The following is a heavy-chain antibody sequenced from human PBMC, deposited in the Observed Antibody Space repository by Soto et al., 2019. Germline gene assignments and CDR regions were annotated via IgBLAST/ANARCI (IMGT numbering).Heavy chain of an antibody. J-gene: IGHJ6*02. CDR2: ISAYNGNT. CDR1: GYTFTSYG. D-gene: IGHD5-12*01. CDR3: ARCGYTLEYTYYGMDV. V-gene: IGHV1-18*01. Sequence: VSVKVSCKASGYTFTSYGISWVRQAPGQGLEWMGWISAYNGNTNYAQKLQGRVTMATDTSTSTAYMELRSLRSDDTAVYYCARCGYTLEYTYYGMDVWGQGTTVTVSS.